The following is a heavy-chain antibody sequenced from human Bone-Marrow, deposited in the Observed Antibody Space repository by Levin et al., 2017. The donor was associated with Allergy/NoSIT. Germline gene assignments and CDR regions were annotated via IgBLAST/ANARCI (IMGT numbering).Heavy chain of an antibody. J-gene: IGHJ3*02. Sequence: SETLSLTCTVFGGSISSSSYYRGCIRQPPGKGLEWIGSIYYSGSTYYNPSLKSRVTISVDTSKNQFSLKLSSVTAADTAVYYCARAHDFWSGSGAFDIWGQGTLVTVSS. D-gene: IGHD3-3*01. CDR2: IYYSGST. CDR1: GGSISSSSYY. V-gene: IGHV4-39*01. CDR3: ARAHDFWSGSGAFDI.